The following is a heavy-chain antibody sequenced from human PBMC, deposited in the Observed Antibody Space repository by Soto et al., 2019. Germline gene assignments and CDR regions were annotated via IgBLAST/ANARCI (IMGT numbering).Heavy chain of an antibody. J-gene: IGHJ2*01. CDR1: GITFSRCV. D-gene: IGHD4-17*01. V-gene: IGHV3-7*01. CDR3: ARDPLSYGDYAQTYWYFDL. Sequence: RLSCGSSGITFSRCVMSWVRQAPGKGLEWVASISQDGTDTDYVDSVKGRFAISRDNPKNSLYLQMNSLRADDTAVYYCARDPLSYGDYAQTYWYFDLWGRGNRVTVS. CDR2: ISQDGTDT.